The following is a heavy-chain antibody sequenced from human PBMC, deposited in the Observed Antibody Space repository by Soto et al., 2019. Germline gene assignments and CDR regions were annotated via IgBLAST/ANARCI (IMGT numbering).Heavy chain of an antibody. D-gene: IGHD4-17*01. CDR1: GFNFNTYW. CDR2: IDTDGSRK. J-gene: IGHJ6*02. Sequence: EVQLVESGGGLVQPGGSLRLSWAASGFNFNTYWMYWVRQAPGKGLEWVANIDTDGSRKNYVDSVKGRFIISRDNAKNSLLLQMNSLRADDTAVYYCGRVPLDGNYANGVDVWGQGTTVTVSS. CDR3: GRVPLDGNYANGVDV. V-gene: IGHV3-7*03.